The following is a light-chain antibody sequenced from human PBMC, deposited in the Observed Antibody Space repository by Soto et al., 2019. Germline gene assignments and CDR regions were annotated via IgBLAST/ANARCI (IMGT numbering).Light chain of an antibody. V-gene: IGKV1-17*01. CDR3: LQHDTYPPT. CDR2: AAS. Sequence: DIQMTQSPSSLSASVGDRVTITCRASQSISNYLNWYQQKPGKAPNLLIYAASSLQSGVPSRFSGSGSGTEFTLTISSLQPEDFATYYCLQHDTYPPTFGQGTKVDIK. J-gene: IGKJ1*01. CDR1: QSISNY.